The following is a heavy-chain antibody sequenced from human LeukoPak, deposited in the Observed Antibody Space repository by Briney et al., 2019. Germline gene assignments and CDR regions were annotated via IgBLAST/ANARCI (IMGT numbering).Heavy chain of an antibody. CDR2: ISYDGSNK. CDR3: ASDSSGWYDEDY. J-gene: IGHJ4*02. V-gene: IGHV3-30-3*01. Sequence: GGSLRLSCAASGFTFSGYAMHWVRQAPGKGLEWVAVISYDGSNKYYADSVKGRFTISRDNSKNTLYLQMNSLRVEDTAVYYCASDSSGWYDEDYWGQGTLVTVSS. CDR1: GFTFSGYA. D-gene: IGHD6-19*01.